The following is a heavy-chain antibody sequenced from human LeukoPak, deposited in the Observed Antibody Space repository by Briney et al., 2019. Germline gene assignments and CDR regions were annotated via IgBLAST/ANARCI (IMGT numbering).Heavy chain of an antibody. J-gene: IGHJ4*02. CDR1: GGSFSGYY. D-gene: IGHD3-3*01. Sequence: SETLSLTCAVYGGSFSGYYWSWIRQPPGKGLEWIGEINHSGSTNYNPSLKSRVTISVDTSKNQFSLKLSSVTAADTAVYYCARWASYYDFWSGYSYHDYWGQGTLVTVSS. CDR2: INHSGST. CDR3: ARWASYYDFWSGYSYHDY. V-gene: IGHV4-34*01.